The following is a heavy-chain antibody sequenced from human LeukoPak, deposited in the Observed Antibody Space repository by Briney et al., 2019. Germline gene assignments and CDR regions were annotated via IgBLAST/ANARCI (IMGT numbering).Heavy chain of an antibody. V-gene: IGHV7-4-1*02. CDR2: INTNTGNP. CDR1: GYTFTSYA. J-gene: IGHJ3*02. Sequence: ASVKVSCKASGYTFTSYAMNWVRQAPGQGLEWMGWINTNTGNPTYAQSFTGRFVFSLDTSVSTAYLQISSLKAEDTAVYYCARDHPLPESYEAMSAFDIWGQGTMVTVSS. D-gene: IGHD5-18*01. CDR3: ARDHPLPESYEAMSAFDI.